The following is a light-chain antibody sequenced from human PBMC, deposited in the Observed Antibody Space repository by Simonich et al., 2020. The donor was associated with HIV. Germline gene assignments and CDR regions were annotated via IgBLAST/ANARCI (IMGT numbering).Light chain of an antibody. V-gene: IGKV1-39*01. J-gene: IGKJ1*01. CDR2: AAS. CDR3: QHYNNWPPWT. Sequence: DIQMTQSPSSLSASVGDRVTITFRASQSISTYLHWYQLKPGKAPKLLIYAASSLQSGVPSRFSGSGSGTEFTLTINSLQSGDFAVYYCQHYNNWPPWTFGQGTKVEIK. CDR1: QSISTY.